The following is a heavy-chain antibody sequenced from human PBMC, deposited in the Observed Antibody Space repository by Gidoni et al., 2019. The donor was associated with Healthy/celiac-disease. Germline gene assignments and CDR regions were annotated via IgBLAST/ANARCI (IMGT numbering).Heavy chain of an antibody. D-gene: IGHD5-18*01. Sequence: EVQLVQSGAEVKQPGESLKISCKGSGYSFTSYWIGWVRQMPGKGLEWMGIIYPGDADTRYSPSFQGQVTISADKSISTAYLQWSSLKASDNAMYYCARLDTAVDYYYYGMDVWGQGTTVTVSS. CDR2: IYPGDADT. J-gene: IGHJ6*02. CDR3: ARLDTAVDYYYYGMDV. V-gene: IGHV5-51*01. CDR1: GYSFTSYW.